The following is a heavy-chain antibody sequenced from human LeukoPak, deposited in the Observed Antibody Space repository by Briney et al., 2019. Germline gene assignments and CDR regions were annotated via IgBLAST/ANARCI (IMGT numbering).Heavy chain of an antibody. V-gene: IGHV1-46*01. CDR3: ARGPRLWWTFGGVIPLRRVVWFDP. J-gene: IGHJ5*02. CDR2: INPSGGST. D-gene: IGHD3-16*02. CDR1: GYTFTSYY. Sequence: VASVKVSCKASGYTFTSYYMHWVRQAPGQGLEWMGIINPSGGSTSYAQKFQGRVTMTRDMSTSTVYMELSSLRSEDTAVYYCARGPRLWWTFGGVIPLRRVVWFDPWGQGTLVTVSS.